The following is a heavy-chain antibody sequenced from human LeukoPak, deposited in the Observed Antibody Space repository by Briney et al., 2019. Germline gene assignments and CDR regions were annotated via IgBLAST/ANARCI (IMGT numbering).Heavy chain of an antibody. CDR2: IRSRAYGVTT. V-gene: IGHV3-49*04. CDR1: EFTFGDHA. Sequence: QPGRSLRLSCTASEFTFGDHARSWVRPAPGRGLEWVGFIRSRAYGVTTEYAPAVKGRFLISRDDSKSIAYLHMNSLKTEDTAVYYCARGPIQQWLYNGMDVWGQGTTVSVSS. D-gene: IGHD5-18*01. CDR3: ARGPIQQWLYNGMDV. J-gene: IGHJ6*02.